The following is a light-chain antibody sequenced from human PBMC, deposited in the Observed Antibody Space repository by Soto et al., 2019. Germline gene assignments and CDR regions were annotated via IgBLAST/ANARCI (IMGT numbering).Light chain of an antibody. CDR3: QSHDSSLNSWV. V-gene: IGLV1-40*01. J-gene: IGLJ3*02. CDR2: GNT. Sequence: QAVVTQPPSMSGAPGQRVTISCTGSSSNIGAGYDVHWYQHLPGTAPKLLIYGNTNRPSGFPDRFSGSKSGTSASLAITGLQAEDEADYYCQSHDSSLNSWVFGGGTKLTVL. CDR1: SSNIGAGYD.